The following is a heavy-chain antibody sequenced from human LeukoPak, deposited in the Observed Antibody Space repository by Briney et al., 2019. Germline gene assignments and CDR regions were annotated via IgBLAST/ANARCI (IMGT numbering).Heavy chain of an antibody. CDR2: ISSSSTYI. CDR3: ARVRFAGPQAFDI. V-gene: IGHV3-21*01. D-gene: IGHD4/OR15-4a*01. J-gene: IGHJ3*02. CDR1: TFTLSSYT. Sequence: GGSLRLSCAASTFTLSSYTMNWVRQAPGKGLEWVSSISSSSTYINYADSVKGRFTISRDNAKNSMALQMNSLRAEDTAVYYCARVRFAGPQAFDIWGQGTMVTVAS.